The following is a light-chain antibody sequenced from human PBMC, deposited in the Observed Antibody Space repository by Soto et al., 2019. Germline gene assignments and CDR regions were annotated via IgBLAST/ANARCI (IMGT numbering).Light chain of an antibody. CDR1: RSISSW. Sequence: DIQMTQFPSTLPASVGDRVTNTCRASRSISSWLAWYPQKPGIAPKLLIYKASSLESGVPSRFSGSGSGTEFTLTIRSLQPDDFATYYCQQYNTYSRTFGQGTKVDVK. CDR3: QQYNTYSRT. V-gene: IGKV1-5*03. J-gene: IGKJ1*01. CDR2: KAS.